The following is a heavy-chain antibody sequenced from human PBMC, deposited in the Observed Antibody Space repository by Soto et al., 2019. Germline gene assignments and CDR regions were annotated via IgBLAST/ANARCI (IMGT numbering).Heavy chain of an antibody. Sequence: QVQLQESGPGLVKPSETLSLTCTVSGGSISSYYWGWIRQPPGKGLDWIGYIYYSGSTNYNPSPKSRVTISVDTSKNQLSLKLSSVTAADTAVYYCARRYGYYFDYWGQGTLVTVSS. CDR1: GGSISSYY. V-gene: IGHV4-59*08. J-gene: IGHJ4*02. CDR3: ARRYGYYFDY. D-gene: IGHD4-17*01. CDR2: IYYSGST.